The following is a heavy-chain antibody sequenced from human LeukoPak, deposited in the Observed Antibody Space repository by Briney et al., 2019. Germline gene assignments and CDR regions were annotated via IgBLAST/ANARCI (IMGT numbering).Heavy chain of an antibody. D-gene: IGHD3-22*01. CDR1: GFTFSSYS. J-gene: IGHJ4*02. Sequence: PGGSLRLSCAASGFTFSSYSMNWVRQAPGKGLEWVSSISSSSSYIYYADSVKGRFTISRDNAKNSLYLQMNSLRAEDTAVYYCARLLQTPIPYYFDYWGQGTLVTVSS. CDR2: ISSSSSYI. CDR3: ARLLQTPIPYYFDY. V-gene: IGHV3-21*01.